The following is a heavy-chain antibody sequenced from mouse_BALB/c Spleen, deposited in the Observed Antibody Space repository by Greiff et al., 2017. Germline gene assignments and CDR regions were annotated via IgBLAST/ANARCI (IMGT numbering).Heavy chain of an antibody. Sequence: DVMLVESGGDLVKPGGSLKLSCAASGFTFSSYGMSWVRQTPDKRLEWVATISSGGSYTYYPDSVKGRFTISRDNAKNTLYLQMSSLKSEDTAMYYCARQGYDLYYFDYWGQGTTLTVSS. J-gene: IGHJ2*01. D-gene: IGHD2-2*01. CDR2: ISSGGSYT. CDR3: ARQGYDLYYFDY. CDR1: GFTFSSYG. V-gene: IGHV5-6*02.